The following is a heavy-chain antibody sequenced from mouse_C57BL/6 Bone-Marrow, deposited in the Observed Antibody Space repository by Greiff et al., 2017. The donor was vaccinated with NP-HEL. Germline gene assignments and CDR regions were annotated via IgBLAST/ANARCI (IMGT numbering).Heavy chain of an antibody. Sequence: VQLQQSGAELVRPGASVTLSCKASGYTFTDYEMHWVKQTPVHGLEWIGAIDPDTGGTAYNQKFKGKAILTADKSSSTAYMELRSLTSEDSAVYYCAKRARKLRLRGFAYWGQGTLVTVSA. CDR2: IDPDTGGT. V-gene: IGHV1-15*01. CDR3: AKRARKLRLRGFAY. J-gene: IGHJ3*01. CDR1: GYTFTDYE. D-gene: IGHD3-2*02.